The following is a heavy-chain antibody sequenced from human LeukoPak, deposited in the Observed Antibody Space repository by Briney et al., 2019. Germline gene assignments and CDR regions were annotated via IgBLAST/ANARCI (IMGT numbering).Heavy chain of an antibody. D-gene: IGHD5-24*01. CDR1: GFTFSSYA. J-gene: IGHJ4*02. V-gene: IGHV3-23*01. CDR3: AKDRERWLQLGYFDY. Sequence: GGSLRLSCAASGFTFSSYAMSWVRQAPGKGLEWVSAISGSGGSTYYADSVKGRFTISRDNSKNTLYLQMNSLRAEDTAVYYCAKDRERWLQLGYFDYWGQGTLVTVSS. CDR2: ISGSGGST.